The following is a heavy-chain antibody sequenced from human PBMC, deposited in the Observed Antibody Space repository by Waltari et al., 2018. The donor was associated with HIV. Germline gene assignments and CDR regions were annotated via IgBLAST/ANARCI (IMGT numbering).Heavy chain of an antibody. Sequence: QVQLVQSGAEVRKPGASVKVSCKASGYTFTSYVISWVRQAPGQGLEWMGWERRTTGKGREWIVLLSSDNGNTNYAPNRRGRVTLPTDTSTGTADMVLRSLSADDPALYYCARGGSGSYNYFDYWGQGTLVTVSS. CDR1: GYTFTSYV. J-gene: IGHJ4*02. V-gene: IGHV1-18*01. CDR2: LSSDNGNT. D-gene: IGHD3-10*01. CDR3: ARGGSGSYNYFDY.